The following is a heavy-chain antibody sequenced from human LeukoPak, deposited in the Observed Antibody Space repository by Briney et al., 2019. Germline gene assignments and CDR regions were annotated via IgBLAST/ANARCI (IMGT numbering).Heavy chain of an antibody. CDR3: AKVPSGGPPDY. CDR1: GFTFDDYA. Sequence: GGSLRLSCAASGFTFDDYAMHWVRQAPGKGLEWVSGVSWNSFSTDYADSVKGRFAISRDNAKNSVFLQMNSLRPEDTALYYCAKVPSGGPPDYWGQGTLVTVSS. V-gene: IGHV3-9*01. D-gene: IGHD3-10*01. J-gene: IGHJ4*02. CDR2: VSWNSFST.